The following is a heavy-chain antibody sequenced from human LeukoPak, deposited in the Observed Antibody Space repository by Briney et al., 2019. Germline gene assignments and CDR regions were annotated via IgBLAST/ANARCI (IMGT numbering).Heavy chain of an antibody. J-gene: IGHJ4*02. CDR3: ARVVKSVVVPAALLGDYYFDY. D-gene: IGHD2-2*01. CDR2: IYYSEST. Sequence: SETLSLTCTVSGGSISSGGYYWSWIRQHPGKGLEWIGYIYYSESTYYNPSLKCRVTISVDTSKNQFSLKLSSVTAADTAVYYCARVVKSVVVPAALLGDYYFDYWGQGTLVTVSS. CDR1: GGSISSGGYY. V-gene: IGHV4-31*03.